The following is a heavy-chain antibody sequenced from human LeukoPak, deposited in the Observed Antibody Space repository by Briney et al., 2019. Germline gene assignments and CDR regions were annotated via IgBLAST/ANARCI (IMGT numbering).Heavy chain of an antibody. CDR3: ARATGEAHWYASTPRYWFDP. V-gene: IGHV4-4*09. CDR2: IYTDGST. CDR1: GASISSDY. J-gene: IGHJ5*02. D-gene: IGHD2-2*01. Sequence: SETLSLTCTVSGASISSDYWTWIRQPPGKGLEWIGSIYTDGSTNYNPSLKSRVAISVDTSKNQFSLKLRSVTAADTAFYYCARATGEAHWYASTPRYWFDPWGQGTLVTVSS.